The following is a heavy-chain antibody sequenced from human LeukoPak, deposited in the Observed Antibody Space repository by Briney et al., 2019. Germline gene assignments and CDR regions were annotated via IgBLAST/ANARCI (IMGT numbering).Heavy chain of an antibody. D-gene: IGHD3-10*01. J-gene: IGHJ5*02. CDR1: GFTFSDFY. CDR2: ISTTGYTI. Sequence: GGSLRLSCEASGFTFSDFYMSWIRQAPGQGLEWLSYISTTGYTIYYADSVKGRFTISRDNSKNTLYLQMNSLRAEDTAVYYCAKDRGYSDLSWGQGTLVTVSS. V-gene: IGHV3-11*01. CDR3: AKDRGYSDLS.